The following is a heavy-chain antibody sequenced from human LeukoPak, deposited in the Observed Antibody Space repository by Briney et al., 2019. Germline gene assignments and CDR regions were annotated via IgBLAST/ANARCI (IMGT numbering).Heavy chain of an antibody. Sequence: ASVKVSCKVSGYIFTELSMHWVRQSPGKGREWMGGSDPETGKTVYPQNFQGRVTMTEDTSTDTAYMELSSLRSEDTAVYYCAVDTVYYDPPSYWGQGTLVTVSS. CDR1: GYIFTELS. CDR3: AVDTVYYDPPSY. V-gene: IGHV1-24*01. J-gene: IGHJ4*01. CDR2: SDPETGKT. D-gene: IGHD3-16*01.